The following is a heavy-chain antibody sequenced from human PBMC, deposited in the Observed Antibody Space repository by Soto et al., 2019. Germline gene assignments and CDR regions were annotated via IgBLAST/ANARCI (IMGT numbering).Heavy chain of an antibody. CDR2: ITGSGGST. Sequence: PGGTLRLSCAASGFTFSIYAMSWVRQAPGKGLEWVSDITGSGGSTYYADSVKGRFTISRDNSKNTVYVQMNSLRAEDTAVYYCAKVQSFTICGVAKTYNWFDPWGQGTLVTVSS. CDR3: AKVQSFTICGVAKTYNWFDP. CDR1: GFTFSIYA. V-gene: IGHV3-23*01. D-gene: IGHD3-3*01. J-gene: IGHJ5*02.